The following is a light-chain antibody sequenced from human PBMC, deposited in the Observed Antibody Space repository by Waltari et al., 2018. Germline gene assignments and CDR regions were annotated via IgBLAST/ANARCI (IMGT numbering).Light chain of an antibody. CDR3: QQGSIFPRT. CDR2: DAS. CDR1: QDISNY. V-gene: IGKV1-33*01. J-gene: IGKJ1*01. Sequence: DIQMTQSPSSLSASVGDRVTITCQASQDISNYLNWYQQKPGKAPKLLIYDASNLETGVPSRFSGSGSGTDFTFTISNLQPEDFATYYCQQGSIFPRTFGQGTKVEIQ.